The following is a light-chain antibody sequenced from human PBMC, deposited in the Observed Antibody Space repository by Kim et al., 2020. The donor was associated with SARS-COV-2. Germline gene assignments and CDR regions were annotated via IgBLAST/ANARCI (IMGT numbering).Light chain of an antibody. CDR3: QSYDISNVI. V-gene: IGLV6-57*04. CDR1: SGYIADNY. J-gene: IGLJ2*01. Sequence: NFMLTQPHSVSESPGNTVTISCTRTSGYIADNYVQWYQQRPGSAPTIVIYEDSERPSGVPDRFSGSIDTSSSSASLAISGLKTEDEADYYCQSYDISNVIFGGGTQLTVL. CDR2: EDS.